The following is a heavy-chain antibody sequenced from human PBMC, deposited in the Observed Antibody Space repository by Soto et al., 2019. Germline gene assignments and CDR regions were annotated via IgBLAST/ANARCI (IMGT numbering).Heavy chain of an antibody. V-gene: IGHV2-5*02. CDR2: IYWDDDK. Sequence: QITLKESGPTLVKPTQTLTLTCTFSGFSLSTGGVGVGWIRQPPGKALEWLALIYWDDDKRYSPSLKSRLTVTKDTSKNQVVLTITNLDPVDTATYYCAHSRCGGDCLRSYSSHYYYGMDVWGQGTTVTVSS. CDR3: AHSRCGGDCLRSYSSHYYYGMDV. CDR1: GFSLSTGGVG. J-gene: IGHJ6*02. D-gene: IGHD2-21*02.